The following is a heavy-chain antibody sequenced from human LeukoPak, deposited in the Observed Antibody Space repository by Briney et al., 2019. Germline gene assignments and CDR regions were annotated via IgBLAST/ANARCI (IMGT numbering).Heavy chain of an antibody. D-gene: IGHD4-17*01. J-gene: IGHJ4*02. Sequence: ASVKVSCKASGYTFTSYYMHWVRQAPGQGLEWMGIINPIGGSTRYAQKFQGRVTMTRDTSTSTVYMQLSGLRSEDTAVYYCAREDGDYTFSFDYWGQGTLVTVSS. CDR1: GYTFTSYY. CDR3: AREDGDYTFSFDY. CDR2: INPIGGST. V-gene: IGHV1-46*01.